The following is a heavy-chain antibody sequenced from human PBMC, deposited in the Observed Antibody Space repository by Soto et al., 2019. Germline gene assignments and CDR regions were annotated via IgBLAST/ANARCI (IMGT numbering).Heavy chain of an antibody. J-gene: IGHJ4*02. CDR2: ISGSGGST. CDR1: GFTFSSCA. D-gene: IGHD6-19*01. V-gene: IGHV3-23*01. CDR3: AKGYSSGWWWAY. Sequence: EVQLLESGGGLVQPGGSLRLSCAASGFTFSSCAMSWVRQAPGKGLEWVSAISGSGGSTYYADSVKGRFTISRDNSKNTLYLQMNSLRAEDTAVYYCAKGYSSGWWWAYWGQGTLVTVSS.